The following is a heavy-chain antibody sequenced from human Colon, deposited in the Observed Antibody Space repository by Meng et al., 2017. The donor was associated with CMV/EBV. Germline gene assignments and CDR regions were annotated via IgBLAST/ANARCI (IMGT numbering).Heavy chain of an antibody. Sequence: GESLKISCVASGFTVSSNFMSWVRQAPGKGLEWVSIIYSGGTIKYADSVKGRFTISRDSSTNTLYLQIDSLRAEDTAVYFCARNRRNCGSVRCYGYYGMDVWGQGTTVTVSS. CDR2: IYSGGTI. D-gene: IGHD2-2*01. V-gene: IGHV3-53*01. CDR3: ARNRRNCGSVRCYGYYGMDV. CDR1: GFTVSSNF. J-gene: IGHJ6*02.